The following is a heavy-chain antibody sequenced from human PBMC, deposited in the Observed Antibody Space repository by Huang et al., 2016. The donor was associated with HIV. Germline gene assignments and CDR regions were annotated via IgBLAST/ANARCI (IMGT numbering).Heavy chain of an antibody. J-gene: IGHJ4*02. D-gene: IGHD3-22*01. V-gene: IGHV3-74*01. CDR2: INSDGSST. Sequence: EVQLVESGGGLVQPGGSLRLSCAASGFSISSYWMHWVRQAPGKGWGCVSRINSDGSSTSYADSVKGRFTISRDNAKNTLYLQMNSLRAEDTAVYYCARDPRIQSWLNFFDYWGQGTLVSVSS. CDR3: ARDPRIQSWLNFFDY. CDR1: GFSISSYW.